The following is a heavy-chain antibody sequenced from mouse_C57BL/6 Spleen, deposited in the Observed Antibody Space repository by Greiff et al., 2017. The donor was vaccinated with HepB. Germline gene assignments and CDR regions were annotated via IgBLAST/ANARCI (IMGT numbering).Heavy chain of an antibody. CDR1: GFTFSSYG. J-gene: IGHJ1*03. D-gene: IGHD1-1*01. V-gene: IGHV5-6*01. Sequence: EVKLVESGGDLVKPGGSLKLSCAASGFTFSSYGMSWVRQTPDKRLEWVATISSGGSYTYYPDSVKGRFTISRDNAKNTLYLQMSSLKSEDTAMYYCARQGSSYLWYCDVWGTGTTVTVAS. CDR2: ISSGGSYT. CDR3: ARQGSSYLWYCDV.